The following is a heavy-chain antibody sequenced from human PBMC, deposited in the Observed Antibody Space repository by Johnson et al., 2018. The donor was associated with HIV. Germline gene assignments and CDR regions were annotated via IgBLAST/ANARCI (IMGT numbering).Heavy chain of an antibody. V-gene: IGHV3-15*01. J-gene: IGHJ3*02. D-gene: IGHD5-24*01. CDR1: GFTFDDYG. Sequence: VQLVESGGGVVRPGGSLRLSCAASGFTFDDYGMSWVRQATGKGLEWVGRIKSKTDGGTTDYGAPGKGRFTISRDDSKSTLHLQMNSLQTEDTAVYYCATSVGDGYNSDPFDMWGQGTMVTVSS. CDR2: IKSKTDGGTT. CDR3: ATSVGDGYNSDPFDM.